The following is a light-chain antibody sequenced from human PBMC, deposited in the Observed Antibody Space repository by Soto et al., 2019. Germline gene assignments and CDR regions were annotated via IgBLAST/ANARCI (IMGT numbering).Light chain of an antibody. CDR2: AAS. CDR1: QSVSSTY. Sequence: EIALTQSPGTLSLSPGERATLSCRPSQSVSSTYLDWYQQKPGQAPRLLIYAASSRATGIPDRFSGGASATDFTLTISRLEPEDFAVYYCRHYINSQWTFGQGTKVEIK. J-gene: IGKJ1*01. V-gene: IGKV3-20*01. CDR3: RHYINSQWT.